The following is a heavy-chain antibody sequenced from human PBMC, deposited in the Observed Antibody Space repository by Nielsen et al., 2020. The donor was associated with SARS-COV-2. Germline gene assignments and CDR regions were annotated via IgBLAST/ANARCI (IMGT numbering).Heavy chain of an antibody. J-gene: IGHJ6*02. D-gene: IGHD6-6*01. CDR2: ISSSSSYI. Sequence: GESLKISCAASGFTFSSYSMNWVRQAPGKGLEWVSSISSSSSYIYYADSVKGRFTISRDNAKNSLYLQMNSLRAEDTAVYYCARDELSSSSGTGYCGMDVWGQGTTVTVSS. CDR1: GFTFSSYS. V-gene: IGHV3-21*01. CDR3: ARDELSSSSGTGYCGMDV.